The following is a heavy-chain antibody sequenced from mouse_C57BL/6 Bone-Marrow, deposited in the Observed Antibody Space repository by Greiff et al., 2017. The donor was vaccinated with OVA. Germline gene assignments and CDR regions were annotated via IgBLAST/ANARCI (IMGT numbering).Heavy chain of an antibody. Sequence: EVKVVESGEGLVKPGGSLKLSCAASGFTFSSYAMSWVRQTPEKRLEWVAYISSGGDYIYYADTVKGRFTISRDNARNTLYLQMSSLKSEDTAMYYCTRGGHYYGSRRYFDVWGTGTTVTVSS. CDR1: GFTFSSYA. CDR2: ISSGGDYI. CDR3: TRGGHYYGSRRYFDV. V-gene: IGHV5-9-1*02. J-gene: IGHJ1*03. D-gene: IGHD1-1*01.